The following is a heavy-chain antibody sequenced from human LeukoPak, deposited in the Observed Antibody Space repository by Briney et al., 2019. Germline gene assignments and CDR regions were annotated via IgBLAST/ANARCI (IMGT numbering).Heavy chain of an antibody. Sequence: GESLKISCAASEFTFTTYGMHWVRQAPGKGLEWVAFIYYDGSNIYYADYVKGRFTISRDISKNTLYLQVDSLRAEDTAIYYCARDWKTNSFDYWGQGTLVTVSS. CDR3: ARDWKTNSFDY. V-gene: IGHV3-33*01. J-gene: IGHJ4*02. CDR2: IYYDGSNI. CDR1: EFTFTTYG. D-gene: IGHD1-1*01.